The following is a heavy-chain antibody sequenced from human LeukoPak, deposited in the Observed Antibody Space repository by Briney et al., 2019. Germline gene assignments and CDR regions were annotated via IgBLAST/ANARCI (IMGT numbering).Heavy chain of an antibody. CDR2: INPNSGGT. Sequence: ASVKVSCKASGYTFTGYYMHWVRQAPGQGLEWMGWINPNSGGTNYAQKFQGWVTMTRDTSISTAYMELSRLRSDDTAVYYCARDPDSSGWSRFDYWGQGTLVTVSS. D-gene: IGHD6-19*01. CDR1: GYTFTGYY. V-gene: IGHV1-2*04. CDR3: ARDPDSSGWSRFDY. J-gene: IGHJ4*02.